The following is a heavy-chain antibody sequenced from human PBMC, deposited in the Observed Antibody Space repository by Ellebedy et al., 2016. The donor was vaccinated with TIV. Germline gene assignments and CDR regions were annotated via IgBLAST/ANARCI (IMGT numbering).Heavy chain of an antibody. V-gene: IGHV3-23*01. D-gene: IGHD3-10*01. CDR3: ARDPLPGNGIWDAFDI. Sequence: GESLKISCAASGFAFRNHAMNWVRQAPGTGLEWVSGIYGDGGGTFNADSVKGRFTISRDNSRNTLYLQMNSLRAEETAVYYCARDPLPGNGIWDAFDIWGQGTMVSVSS. CDR1: GFAFRNHA. J-gene: IGHJ3*02. CDR2: IYGDGGGT.